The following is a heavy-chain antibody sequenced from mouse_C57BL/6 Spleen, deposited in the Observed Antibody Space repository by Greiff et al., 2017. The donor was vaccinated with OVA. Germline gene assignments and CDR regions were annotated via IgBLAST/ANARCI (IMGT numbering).Heavy chain of an antibody. V-gene: IGHV5-6*01. CDR3: ARLTGTGGFDY. D-gene: IGHD4-1*01. CDR1: GFTFSSYG. Sequence: EVQGVESGGDLVKPGGSLKLSCAASGFTFSSYGMSWVRQTPDKRLEWVATISSGGSYTYYPDSVKGRFTISRDNAKNTLYLQMSSLKSEDTAMYYCARLTGTGGFDYWGQGTTLTVSS. J-gene: IGHJ2*01. CDR2: ISSGGSYT.